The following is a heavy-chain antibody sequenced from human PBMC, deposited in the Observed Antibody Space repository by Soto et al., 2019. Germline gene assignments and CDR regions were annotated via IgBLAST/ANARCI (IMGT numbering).Heavy chain of an antibody. V-gene: IGHV3-23*01. CDR2: ISGSGGST. CDR3: AKCTERRLNYYYYMDV. J-gene: IGHJ6*03. D-gene: IGHD1-1*01. CDR1: GFTFSSYA. Sequence: GGSLRLSCAASGFTFSSYAMSWVRQAPGKGLEWVSAISGSGGSTYYADSVKGRFTISRDNSKNTLYLQMNSLRAEDTAVYYCAKCTERRLNYYYYMDVWGKGTTVTVSS.